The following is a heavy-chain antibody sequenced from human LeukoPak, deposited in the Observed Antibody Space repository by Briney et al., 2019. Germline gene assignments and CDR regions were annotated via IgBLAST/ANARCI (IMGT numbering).Heavy chain of an antibody. D-gene: IGHD2-2*01. CDR2: ISYDGIYT. Sequence: GGSLRLSCAASGFTFSSYAVHWVRQAPGKGLEWVAVISYDGIYTYYADSVKGRFTISRDNSRNTLYLQMNNLRAEDTAFYYCAKDRGIVVVGRFDPWGQGTLVTVSS. V-gene: IGHV3-30-3*01. CDR3: AKDRGIVVVGRFDP. J-gene: IGHJ5*02. CDR1: GFTFSSYA.